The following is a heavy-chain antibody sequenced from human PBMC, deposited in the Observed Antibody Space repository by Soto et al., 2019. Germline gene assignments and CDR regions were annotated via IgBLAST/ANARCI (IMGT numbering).Heavy chain of an antibody. CDR3: ERAKPPLYSSRWYWFAP. J-gene: IGHJ5*02. Sequence: SETLSVTCTVSGGSISRYYWSWIRQPPGKGLEWIGYIYYSGSTNYNPSLKSRVTISVDTSKNQFSLKLSSVTAADTAVYYCERAKPPLYSSRWYWFAPWGQGTLVTVSS. CDR1: GGSISRYY. CDR2: IYYSGST. D-gene: IGHD6-13*01. V-gene: IGHV4-59*08.